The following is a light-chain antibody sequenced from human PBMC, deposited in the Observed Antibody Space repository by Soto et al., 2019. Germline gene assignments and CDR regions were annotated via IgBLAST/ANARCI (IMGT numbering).Light chain of an antibody. CDR2: EVT. Sequence: QSALTQPPSGSGSPGQSVTISCTGTSSDVGGYNYVSWYQQHPGKAPKLMISEVTKRPSGVPDRFSGSKSGNTASLTVSGLQADDEADYFCSSYAGSNNLIFGGGTKVTVL. CDR1: SSDVGGYNY. CDR3: SSYAGSNNLI. J-gene: IGLJ2*01. V-gene: IGLV2-8*01.